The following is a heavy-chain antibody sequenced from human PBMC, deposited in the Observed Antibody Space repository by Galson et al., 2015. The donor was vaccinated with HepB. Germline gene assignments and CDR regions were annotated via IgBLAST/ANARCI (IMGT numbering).Heavy chain of an antibody. D-gene: IGHD6-19*01. V-gene: IGHV1-18*04. J-gene: IGHJ4*02. CDR3: ARDEAVAGTFDY. CDR2: ISAYNGNT. Sequence: SVKVSCKASGYTFTGYYMHWVRQAPGQGLEWMGWISAYNGNTNYAQKLQGRVTMTTDTSTSTAYMELRSLRSDDTAVYYCARDEAVAGTFDYWGQGTLVTVSS. CDR1: GYTFTGYY.